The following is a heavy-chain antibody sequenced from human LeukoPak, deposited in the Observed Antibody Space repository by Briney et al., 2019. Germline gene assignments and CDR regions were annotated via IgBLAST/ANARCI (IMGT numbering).Heavy chain of an antibody. CDR3: TSGYDILTGYFSFDY. V-gene: IGHV3-73*01. Sequence: GGSLRLSCAASGFTFSGSAMHWVRQASGKGLEWVGRIRSKANSYATAYVASVKGRFTISRDDSKSTAYLQMNSLKTEDTAVYYCTSGYDILTGYFSFDYWGQGTLVTVSS. CDR2: IRSKANSYAT. D-gene: IGHD3-9*01. J-gene: IGHJ4*02. CDR1: GFTFSGSA.